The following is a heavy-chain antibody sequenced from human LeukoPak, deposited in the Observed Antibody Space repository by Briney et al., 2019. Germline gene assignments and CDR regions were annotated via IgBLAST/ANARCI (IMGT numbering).Heavy chain of an antibody. V-gene: IGHV4-59*01. CDR1: GGSISSYY. Sequence: SETLSLTCTVSGGSISSYYWSWIRQPPGKGLEWIGYIYYSGSTNYNPSLKSRVTISVDTSKNQFSLKLSSVTAADTAVYYCAREGTMVRGVIRYCYYGMDVWGQGTTVTVSS. J-gene: IGHJ6*02. CDR2: IYYSGST. D-gene: IGHD3-10*01. CDR3: AREGTMVRGVIRYCYYGMDV.